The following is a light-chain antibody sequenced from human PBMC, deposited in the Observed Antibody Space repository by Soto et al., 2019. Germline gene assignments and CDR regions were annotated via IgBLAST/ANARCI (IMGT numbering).Light chain of an antibody. CDR1: QDIGNV. J-gene: IGKJ1*01. CDR3: LKDTNFIWT. Sequence: AVQMTQSPPSLSASVGDTVIITCRASQDIGNVLGWYQQKPGKAPKLLIYSASTLQSGVPPRFSGSGSGTEFTLSISSLQPEDFATYYCLKDTNFIWTFGQGTMMDLK. CDR2: SAS. V-gene: IGKV1-6*01.